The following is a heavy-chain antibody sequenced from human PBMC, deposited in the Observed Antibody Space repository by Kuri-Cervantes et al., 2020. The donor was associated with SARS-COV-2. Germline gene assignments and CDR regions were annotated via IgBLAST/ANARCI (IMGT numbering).Heavy chain of an antibody. CDR2: ISAYNGNT. J-gene: IGHJ4*02. Sequence: ASVKVSCKASGYTFTSYGISWVRQAPGQGLEWMGWISAYNGNTNYAQKLQGRVTMTTDTSTSTAYMELRSLRSEDTAVYYCARDVYHYDSSGYPNGEYWGQGTLVTVSS. D-gene: IGHD3-22*01. CDR3: ARDVYHYDSSGYPNGEY. V-gene: IGHV1-18*04. CDR1: GYTFTSYG.